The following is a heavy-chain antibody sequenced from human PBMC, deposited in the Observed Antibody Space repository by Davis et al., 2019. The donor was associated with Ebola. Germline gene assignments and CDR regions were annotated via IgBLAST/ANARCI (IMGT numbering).Heavy chain of an antibody. CDR1: GYTFTSYY. Sequence: ASVKVSCKASGYTFTSYYMHWVRQAPGQGLEWMGIINPSGGSTSYAQKFQGRVTMTRDTSTSTVYMELSSLRSEDTAVYYCARDRRATMSPQYYFDYWGQGTLVTVSS. CDR3: ARDRRATMSPQYYFDY. D-gene: IGHD1-26*01. J-gene: IGHJ4*02. V-gene: IGHV1-46*01. CDR2: INPSGGST.